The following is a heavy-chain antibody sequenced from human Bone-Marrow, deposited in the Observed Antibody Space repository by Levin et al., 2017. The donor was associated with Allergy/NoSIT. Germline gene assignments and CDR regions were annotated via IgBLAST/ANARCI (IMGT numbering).Heavy chain of an antibody. V-gene: IGHV1-69*06. D-gene: IGHD5-18*01. CDR2: IIPIFGTA. CDR3: ARVLSPGYSYGYSVAPLQDYYYGMDV. Sequence: AASVKVSCKASGGTFSSYAISWVRQAPGQGLEWMGGIIPIFGTANYAQKFQGRVTITADKSTSTAYMELSSLRSEDTAVYYCARVLSPGYSYGYSVAPLQDYYYGMDVWGQGTTVTVSS. CDR1: GGTFSSYA. J-gene: IGHJ6*02.